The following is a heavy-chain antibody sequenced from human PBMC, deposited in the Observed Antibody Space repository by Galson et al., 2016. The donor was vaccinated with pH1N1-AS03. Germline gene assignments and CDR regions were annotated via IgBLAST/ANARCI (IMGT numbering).Heavy chain of an antibody. V-gene: IGHV5-51*01. CDR2: IYPGDSDT. D-gene: IGHD3-10*01. J-gene: IGHJ4*02. CDR1: GYNLTDYW. Sequence: QSGAEVKKPGESLKISCKGSGYNLTDYWIGWVRQMPGEGLEWMGIIYPGDSDTRYSPSFRGQVTISADLSINTAYLQWSSLKASDTARYYCATSMVRGSIIPSLDYWGQGTLVTVSS. CDR3: ATSMVRGSIIPSLDY.